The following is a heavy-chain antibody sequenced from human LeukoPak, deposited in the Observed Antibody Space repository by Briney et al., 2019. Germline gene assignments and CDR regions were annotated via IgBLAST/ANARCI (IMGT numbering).Heavy chain of an antibody. CDR2: IKSKTDGGTT. CDR1: GFTFSNVW. D-gene: IGHD6-19*01. CDR3: TPSIAVAGSLDY. Sequence: GGSLRLSCAASGFTFSNVWMSWVRQAPGKGLEWVGRIKSKTDGGTTDYAAPVKGRFTISRDDSKNTLNLQMNSLKTEDTAVYYCTPSIAVAGSLDYWGQGTLVTVSS. V-gene: IGHV3-15*01. J-gene: IGHJ4*02.